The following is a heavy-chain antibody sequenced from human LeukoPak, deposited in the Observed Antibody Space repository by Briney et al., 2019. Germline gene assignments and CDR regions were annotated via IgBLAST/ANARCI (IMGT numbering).Heavy chain of an antibody. CDR2: FYHSGST. J-gene: IGHJ3*02. V-gene: IGHV4-38-2*02. D-gene: IGHD3-10*01. CDR3: ARDHRDYYGSGSYYDAFDI. CDR1: GYSISSGYY. Sequence: SETLSLTCTVSGYSISSGYYWCWIRQPPGKGLEWIGIFYHSGSTYYNPSLKRRVTISIDTSKNQFSLRLSSVTAADTAVYYCARDHRDYYGSGSYYDAFDIWGQGTMVTVSS.